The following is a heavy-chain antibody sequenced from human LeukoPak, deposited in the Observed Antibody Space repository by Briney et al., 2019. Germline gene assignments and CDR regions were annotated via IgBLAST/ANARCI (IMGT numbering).Heavy chain of an antibody. Sequence: KTSETLSLTCTVSGGSISSYYWSWIRQPPGKGLEWIGYIYYSGSTNYNPSLKSRVTISVDTSKNQFSLKLSSVTAADTAMYYCARGPYDSSGYRESDFDYWGQGTLVTVSS. D-gene: IGHD3-22*01. CDR2: IYYSGST. CDR1: GGSISSYY. V-gene: IGHV4-59*01. J-gene: IGHJ4*02. CDR3: ARGPYDSSGYRESDFDY.